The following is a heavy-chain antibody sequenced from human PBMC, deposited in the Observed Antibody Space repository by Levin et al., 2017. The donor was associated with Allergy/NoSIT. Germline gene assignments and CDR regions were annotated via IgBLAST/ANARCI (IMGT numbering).Heavy chain of an antibody. CDR1: GFTLSDYY. V-gene: IGHV3-11*01. D-gene: IGHD3-3*01. J-gene: IGHJ6*02. CDR2: GYISDSTI. Sequence: LSLTCAASGFTLSDYYMTWIRQAPGKGLEWVSYGYISDSTIYYADSVKGRFTISRDNAKNSLYLLMNSLRAEDTAVYYCARVRVFGVVTQGYGMDVWGQGTTVTVS. CDR3: ARVRVFGVVTQGYGMDV.